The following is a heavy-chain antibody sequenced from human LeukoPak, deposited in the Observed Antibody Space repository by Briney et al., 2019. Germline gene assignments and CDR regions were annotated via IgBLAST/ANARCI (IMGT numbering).Heavy chain of an antibody. CDR1: GYTFTGYY. Sequence: ASVKVSCKASGYTFTGYYMHWVRQAPGQGLEWMGIINPSGGSTNYAQKFQGRVTMTRGTSTSTVYMELSSLRSEDTAIYYCARGFVDTSMGAADYWGQGTLVTVSS. CDR3: ARGFVDTSMGAADY. D-gene: IGHD5-18*01. CDR2: INPSGGST. J-gene: IGHJ4*02. V-gene: IGHV1-46*01.